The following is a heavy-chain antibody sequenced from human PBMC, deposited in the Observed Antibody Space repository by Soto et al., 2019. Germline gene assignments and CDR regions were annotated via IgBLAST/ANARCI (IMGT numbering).Heavy chain of an antibody. J-gene: IGHJ6*02. CDR2: IKSKTDGGTT. V-gene: IGHV3-15*07. CDR1: GFTFSNAW. Sequence: GGSLSLSCAASGFTFSNAWMNWVRQAPGKGLEWVGRIKSKTDGGTTDYAAPVKGRFTISRDDSKNTLYLQMNSLKTEDTAVYYCTTVDLLRFLEWPYYGMDVWGQGTTVTVSS. CDR3: TTVDLLRFLEWPYYGMDV. D-gene: IGHD3-3*01.